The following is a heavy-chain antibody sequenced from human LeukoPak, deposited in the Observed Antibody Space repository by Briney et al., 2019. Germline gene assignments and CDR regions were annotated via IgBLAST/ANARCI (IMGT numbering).Heavy chain of an antibody. D-gene: IGHD3-3*01. CDR1: GFTLSSYA. Sequence: PGGSLRVSCAASGFTLSSYAMSWVRQSPGKGLEGVSAISSSRGSTYYASSGKCRVTIPRDNSKNTLYLQLNSLRAEDKAISYCGPHGGGTIRIAAFDIWGKGTMVTVSS. J-gene: IGHJ3*02. V-gene: IGHV3-23*01. CDR3: GPHGGGTIRIAAFDI. CDR2: ISSSRGST.